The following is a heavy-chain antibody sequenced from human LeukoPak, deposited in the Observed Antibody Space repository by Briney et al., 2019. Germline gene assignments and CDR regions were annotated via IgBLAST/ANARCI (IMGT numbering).Heavy chain of an antibody. CDR2: IKQDGSVE. CDR1: GFTFSSYW. J-gene: IGHJ4*02. Sequence: GGSLRLSCAASGFTFSSYWMSWVRQAPGKGLEWVANIKQDGSVEYYVDPVKGRFTISRDNAKNSLYLQMNSLRAEDTAVYYCARGGGYPDYWGQGALVTVSS. CDR3: ARGGGYPDY. D-gene: IGHD3-22*01. V-gene: IGHV3-7*01.